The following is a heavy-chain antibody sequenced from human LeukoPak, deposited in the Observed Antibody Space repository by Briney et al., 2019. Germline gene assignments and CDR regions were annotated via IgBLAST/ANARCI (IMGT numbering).Heavy chain of an antibody. D-gene: IGHD3-9*01. Sequence: SQTLSLTCAISGDSVSSNSAAWNWIRQSPSRGLEWLGRTYYRSKWYNDYAVSLKSRITINPDTSKNQFSLQLNSVTPEDTAVYYCARARGDVLRYFDWLYYFDYWGQGTLVTVSS. CDR3: ARARGDVLRYFDWLYYFDY. J-gene: IGHJ4*02. V-gene: IGHV6-1*01. CDR1: GDSVSSNSAA. CDR2: TYYRSKWYN.